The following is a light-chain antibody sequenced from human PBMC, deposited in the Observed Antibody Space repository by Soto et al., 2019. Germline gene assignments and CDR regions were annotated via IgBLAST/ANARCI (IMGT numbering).Light chain of an antibody. Sequence: IVLTQSPGTLSLSPGERATLSCRASQSVTSSYLAWYQLKPGQAPRLLIYGASSRATGIPDRFSGSGSGTDLTLTISRLDPEDCEVYVCQQYGSSPRTFGQGTKVDIK. CDR2: GAS. J-gene: IGKJ1*01. CDR1: QSVTSSY. CDR3: QQYGSSPRT. V-gene: IGKV3-20*01.